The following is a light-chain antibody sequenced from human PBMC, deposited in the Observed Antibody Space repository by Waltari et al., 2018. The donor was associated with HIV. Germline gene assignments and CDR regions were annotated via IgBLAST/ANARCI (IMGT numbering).Light chain of an antibody. CDR3: SSYTSSNTVI. CDR2: NVS. V-gene: IGLV2-14*01. CDR1: SSAVGGYNY. J-gene: IGLJ2*01. Sequence: QSALTQSASVSGSPGQSITISCTGTSSAVGGYNYVSWYQQHPGKAPKLVIHNVSNRPSGVSNRFSGSKSGNTASLTISGLQAEDEAEYYCSSYTSSNTVIFGGGTRVTVL.